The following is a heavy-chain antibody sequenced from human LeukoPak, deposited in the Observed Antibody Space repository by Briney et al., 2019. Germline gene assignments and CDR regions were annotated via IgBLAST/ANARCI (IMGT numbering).Heavy chain of an antibody. CDR2: INTNTGNP. V-gene: IGHV7-4-1*02. Sequence: ASLKVSCKASGYTFNQYAINWVRQAPGQGLEWMGWINTNTGNPSYARDFTGRFVFSLDTSVNSAFLQINNLKAEDTAFYYCTLGSYWGQGTLVTVSS. J-gene: IGHJ4*02. CDR1: GYTFNQYA. CDR3: TLGSY. D-gene: IGHD3-10*01.